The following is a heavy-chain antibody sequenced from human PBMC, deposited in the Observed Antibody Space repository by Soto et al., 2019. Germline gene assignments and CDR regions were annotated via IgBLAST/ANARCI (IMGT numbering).Heavy chain of an antibody. Sequence: VQLVESGGGLIQPGGSLRLSCAASGFTVSNNHMTWVRQAAGKGLELVSFVHGGGSTSYADSVKGRFTISRDNSKNTLYLQMGSLRAEDTAIYYCAGRLTTAASLDYWGRGTLVTVSS. CDR2: VHGGGST. D-gene: IGHD3-16*01. CDR1: GFTVSNNH. CDR3: AGRLTTAASLDY. V-gene: IGHV3-53*01. J-gene: IGHJ4*02.